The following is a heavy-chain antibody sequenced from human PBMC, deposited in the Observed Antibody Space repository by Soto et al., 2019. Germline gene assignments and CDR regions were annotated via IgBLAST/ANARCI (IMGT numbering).Heavy chain of an antibody. Sequence: GGSLILSCAASGFTFSSYAMSGVRQAPGKGLEWVPAISGSGGSTYYADSVKGRFTISRDNAKNSLYLQMNSLRAEDTAVYYCARGLDYCSGGSCYPTYYYYGMDVWGQGTTVTVSS. CDR1: GFTFSSYA. CDR3: ARGLDYCSGGSCYPTYYYYGMDV. V-gene: IGHV3-23*01. D-gene: IGHD2-15*01. CDR2: ISGSGGST. J-gene: IGHJ6*02.